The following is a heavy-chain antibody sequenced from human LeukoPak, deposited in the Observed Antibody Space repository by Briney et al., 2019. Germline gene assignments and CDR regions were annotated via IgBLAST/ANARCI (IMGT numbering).Heavy chain of an antibody. Sequence: PSETLSLTCAVCGGSFSGYYWSWIRQPPGKGLEWIGEINHSGSTNYNPSLKSRVTISVDTSKNRFSLKLSSVTAADTAVYYCARRQLWDIYYYGMDVWGQGTTVTVSS. CDR2: INHSGST. V-gene: IGHV4-34*01. D-gene: IGHD5-18*01. CDR3: ARRQLWDIYYYGMDV. CDR1: GGSFSGYY. J-gene: IGHJ6*02.